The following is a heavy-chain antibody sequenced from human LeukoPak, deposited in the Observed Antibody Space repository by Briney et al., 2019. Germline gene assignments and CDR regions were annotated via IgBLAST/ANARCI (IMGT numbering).Heavy chain of an antibody. CDR2: ISSSSSYI. J-gene: IGHJ6*03. D-gene: IGHD3-3*01. V-gene: IGHV3-21*01. CDR3: ARDITEGNDFWSGYNTMDV. Sequence: GGSLRLSCAASGFTFSSYSMNWVRQAPGKGLEWVSSISSSSSYIYYADSVKGRFTISRDNAKNSLYLQMNSLRAEDTAVYYCARDITEGNDFWSGYNTMDVWGKGTTVTVSS. CDR1: GFTFSSYS.